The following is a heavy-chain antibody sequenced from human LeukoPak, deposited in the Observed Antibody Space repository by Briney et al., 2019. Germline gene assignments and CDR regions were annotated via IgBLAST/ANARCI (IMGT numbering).Heavy chain of an antibody. V-gene: IGHV3-23*01. D-gene: IGHD3-3*02. CDR3: AKAGSIRFDY. CDR2: ISGSGGGT. Sequence: GGSLRLSCAASGFTFSSSAMSWVRQAPGKGLEWVSGISGSGGGTYYADSVKGRFTISRDDSKNTLYLQLNSLRAADTAAYYCAKAGSIRFDYWGQGTLVTVSS. J-gene: IGHJ4*02. CDR1: GFTFSSSA.